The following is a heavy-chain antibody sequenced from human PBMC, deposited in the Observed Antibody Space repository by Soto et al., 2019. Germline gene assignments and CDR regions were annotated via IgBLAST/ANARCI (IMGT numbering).Heavy chain of an antibody. V-gene: IGHV3-23*01. CDR2: VSIGGST. CDR1: GFTFSSYA. CDR3: AKRRGAGGHFDY. J-gene: IGHJ4*02. Sequence: QSGGSLRLSCAASGFTFSSYAMGWVRQGPGEGLERVAVVSIGGSTHYADSLRGRFTISRDHSKNTLSLPMNSLTAEDTAVYFCAKRRGAGGHFDYWGQGALGTV. D-gene: IGHD2-15*01.